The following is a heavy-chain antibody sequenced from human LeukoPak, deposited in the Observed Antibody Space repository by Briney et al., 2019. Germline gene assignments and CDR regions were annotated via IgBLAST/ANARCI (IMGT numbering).Heavy chain of an antibody. D-gene: IGHD3-3*01. V-gene: IGHV1-2*06. Sequence: ASVKVSCKASGYTFTGYYMHWLLQAPGQGLEWMGRINPNSGGTNYAQKFQGRVTMTRDTSISTAYMELSRLRSDDTAVYYCARSVSPNYDLVCNYWGQGTLVTVSS. CDR2: INPNSGGT. CDR3: ARSVSPNYDLVCNY. CDR1: GYTFTGYY. J-gene: IGHJ4*02.